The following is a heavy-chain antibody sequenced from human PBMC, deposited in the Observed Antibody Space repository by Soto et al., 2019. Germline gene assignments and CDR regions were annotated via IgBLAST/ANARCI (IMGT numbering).Heavy chain of an antibody. D-gene: IGHD2-15*01. Sequence: QVQLQESGPGLVKPSQTLSLTCTVSGGSISSGGYYWSWIRQHPGKGLEWIGYIYYSGSTYYNPSLKSRVTISVDTSKNQFSLKLTSVPVADTAVYYCAGLGYRSGGSCSNWFDPWGQGTLVTVSS. CDR2: IYYSGST. CDR1: GGSISSGGYY. J-gene: IGHJ5*02. V-gene: IGHV4-31*03. CDR3: AGLGYRSGGSCSNWFDP.